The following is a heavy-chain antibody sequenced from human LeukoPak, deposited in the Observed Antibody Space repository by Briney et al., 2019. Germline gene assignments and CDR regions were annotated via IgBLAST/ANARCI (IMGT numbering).Heavy chain of an antibody. Sequence: GRSLRLSCVTTGFTFSKYGMHWVRQAPGKGLEWVAVISYDGGDTYYADSVKGRFTISRDNSKNTLSLQMNSLRAEDTAVYYCAKDHDVAAAGYYFDYWGQGTLVTVSS. J-gene: IGHJ4*02. CDR2: ISYDGGDT. D-gene: IGHD6-13*01. CDR1: GFTFSKYG. V-gene: IGHV3-30*18. CDR3: AKDHDVAAAGYYFDY.